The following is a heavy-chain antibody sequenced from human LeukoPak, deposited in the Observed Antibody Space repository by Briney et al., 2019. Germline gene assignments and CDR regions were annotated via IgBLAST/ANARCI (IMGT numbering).Heavy chain of an antibody. J-gene: IGHJ4*02. Sequence: SVKVSCKASGFTFSTSAVQWVRQARGQRLEWIGWIVVGSGTTHYALKFQERVTITRDVSTDTAYMELSSLRSEDTAVYYCAAEGPHDFFDYWGQGTLVTVSS. V-gene: IGHV1-58*01. D-gene: IGHD3-3*01. CDR2: IVVGSGTT. CDR3: AAEGPHDFFDY. CDR1: GFTFSTSA.